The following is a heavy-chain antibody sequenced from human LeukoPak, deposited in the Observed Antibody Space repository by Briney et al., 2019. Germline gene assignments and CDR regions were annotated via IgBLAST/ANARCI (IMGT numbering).Heavy chain of an antibody. CDR3: AKGIQELWFGELLDTFDI. D-gene: IGHD3-10*01. CDR2: ISYDGSNK. Sequence: PGRSLRLSCAASGFTFSSYGMHWVREAPGKGLEWVAVISYDGSNKYYADSVKGRFTISRDNSKNTLYLQMNSLRAEDTAVYYCAKGIQELWFGELLDTFDIWGQGTMVTVSS. J-gene: IGHJ3*02. V-gene: IGHV3-30*18. CDR1: GFTFSSYG.